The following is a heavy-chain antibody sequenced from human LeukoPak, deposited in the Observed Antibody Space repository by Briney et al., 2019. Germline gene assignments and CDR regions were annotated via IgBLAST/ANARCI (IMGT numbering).Heavy chain of an antibody. J-gene: IGHJ4*02. V-gene: IGHV3-23*01. CDR1: GFTFNSYA. CDR2: ISSSGDST. CDR3: AKDRRQCAY. D-gene: IGHD6-19*01. Sequence: PGGSLRLSCVASGFTFNSYAMSWVRQAPGKGLEWVPSISSSGDSTYYADSVKGRFTISRDNSKNTLFLQMNSLGGEDTAVYYCAKDRRQCAYWGQGTLVTVSS.